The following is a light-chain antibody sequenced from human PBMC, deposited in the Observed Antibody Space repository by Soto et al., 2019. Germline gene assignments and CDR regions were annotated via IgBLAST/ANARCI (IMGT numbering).Light chain of an antibody. CDR2: RNN. Sequence: QSVLTQPHSASGTPGQRVTISCSGSSSNIESNFVYWYQQFPGTAPRLHIYRNNQRPSGVPDRFSGSKSGASASLAISALRSEDEGDYYCTVWDDSLRGRLFGGGIKLTVL. J-gene: IGLJ2*01. V-gene: IGLV1-47*01. CDR1: SSNIESNF. CDR3: TVWDDSLRGRL.